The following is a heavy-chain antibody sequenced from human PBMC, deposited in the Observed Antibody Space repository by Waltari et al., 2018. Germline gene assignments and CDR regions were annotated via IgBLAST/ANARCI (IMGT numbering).Heavy chain of an antibody. CDR3: ARDRGRGLYLDS. V-gene: IGHV4-4*02. CDR2: VRGDGRA. D-gene: IGHD2-15*01. Sequence: QLQESGPRLVKPSGTLSLTCGVSGDSMSSSDFWRWVRQPPGKGLEWIGQVRGDGRANYNPSFASRVTVSLDTYNNQFSLMVTSATAADTAVYYCARDRGRGLYLDSWGPGTLVTVSP. CDR1: GDSMSSSDF. J-gene: IGHJ4*02.